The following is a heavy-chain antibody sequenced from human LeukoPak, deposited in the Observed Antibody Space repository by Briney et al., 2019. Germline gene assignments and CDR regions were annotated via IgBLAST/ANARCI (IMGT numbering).Heavy chain of an antibody. CDR1: GFTFSSYG. V-gene: IGHV3-30*03. D-gene: IGHD6-19*01. CDR2: ISYDAKSN. J-gene: IGHJ4*02. CDR3: ARGHSSGWRISTRPLDY. Sequence: GGSLRLSCVTSGFTFSSYGMHWVRQVPGKGLEWVAVISYDAKSNYHVDSVKGRFTISRDNAKNSLYLQMNSLRAEDTAVYYCARGHSSGWRISTRPLDYWGQGTLVTVSS.